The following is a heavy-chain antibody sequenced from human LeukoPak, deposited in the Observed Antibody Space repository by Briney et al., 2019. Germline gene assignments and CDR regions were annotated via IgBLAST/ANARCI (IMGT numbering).Heavy chain of an antibody. V-gene: IGHV4-59*08. CDR2: IYYGGST. Sequence: SETLSLTCTVSGGSISGYYWSWIRQPPGKGLEWIGYIYYGGSTNYNPSPKSRVTMSVVKSKNLFSLNLSSVTAADTAVYYCARHGTDYWGQGTLVAVSP. CDR1: GGSISGYY. CDR3: ARHGTDY. J-gene: IGHJ4*02.